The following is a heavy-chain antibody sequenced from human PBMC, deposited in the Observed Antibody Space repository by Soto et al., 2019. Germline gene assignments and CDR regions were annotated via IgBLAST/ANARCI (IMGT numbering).Heavy chain of an antibody. V-gene: IGHV3-23*01. J-gene: IGHJ4*02. CDR3: AKVFSSWCSGGSCYAMDF. Sequence: PGGSLRLSCAASGFTFSNYAMTWVRQAPGKGLEWVSTISGSGDRTYYADSVKGRFTISRDNSKNTLYLQMSSLRAEDTAVHYCAKVFSSWCSGGSCYAMDFWGQGTLVTVSS. D-gene: IGHD2-15*01. CDR2: ISGSGDRT. CDR1: GFTFSNYA.